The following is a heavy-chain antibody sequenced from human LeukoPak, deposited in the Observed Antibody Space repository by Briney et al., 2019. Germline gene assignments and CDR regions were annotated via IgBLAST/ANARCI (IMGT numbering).Heavy chain of an antibody. CDR3: ARVKGDTAMVHNWFDP. CDR1: GGSFSGYY. D-gene: IGHD5-18*01. V-gene: IGHV4-34*01. CDR2: INHSGST. Sequence: SETLSLTCAVYGGSFSGYYWSWIRQPPGKGLDWIGEINHSGSTNYNPSLKSRVTISVDTSKNQFSLKLSSVTAADTAVYYCARVKGDTAMVHNWFDPWGQGTLVTVSS. J-gene: IGHJ5*02.